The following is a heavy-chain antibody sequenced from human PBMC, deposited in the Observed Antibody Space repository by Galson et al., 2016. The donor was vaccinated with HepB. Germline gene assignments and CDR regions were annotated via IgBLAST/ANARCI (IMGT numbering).Heavy chain of an antibody. CDR1: GFSFSTYW. Sequence: SLRLSCAASGFSFSTYWMSWVRQAPGKGLEWVSYTDSSGASVHYAVSVKGRFTISRDNAKNSLFLQMNSLRSEDTAIYYCAKEGPFSWNDYWGQGTLVTVSS. J-gene: IGHJ4*02. CDR3: AKEGPFSWNDY. D-gene: IGHD6-13*01. CDR2: TDSSGASV. V-gene: IGHV3-48*03.